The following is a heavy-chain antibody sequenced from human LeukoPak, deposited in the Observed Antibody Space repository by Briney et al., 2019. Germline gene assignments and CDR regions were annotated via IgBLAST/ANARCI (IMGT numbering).Heavy chain of an antibody. CDR2: INHSGST. D-gene: IGHD3-22*01. CDR3: ARVVRITMIVVVTRDAFDI. J-gene: IGHJ3*02. CDR1: GGSFSGYY. V-gene: IGHV4-34*01. Sequence: SETLSLTCAAYGGSFSGYYWSWIRQPPGKGLEWIGEINHSGSTNYNPSLKSRVTISVDTSKNQFSLKLSSVTAADTAVYYCARVVRITMIVVVTRDAFDIWGQGTMVTVSS.